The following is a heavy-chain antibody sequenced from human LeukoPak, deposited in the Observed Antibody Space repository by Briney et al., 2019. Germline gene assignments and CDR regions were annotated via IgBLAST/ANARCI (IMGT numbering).Heavy chain of an antibody. Sequence: GGSLRLSCAASGFTFSSYAMSWVRQAPGKGLEWVSGISGSGGSTYYADSVKGRFTISRDTSKNTLYLQMNTLRAEDTAVYYCAKEGGSSTWYDGWFDRWGQGTLVTVSS. CDR1: GFTFSSYA. CDR2: ISGSGGST. J-gene: IGHJ5*02. V-gene: IGHV3-23*01. D-gene: IGHD6-13*01. CDR3: AKEGGSSTWYDGWFDR.